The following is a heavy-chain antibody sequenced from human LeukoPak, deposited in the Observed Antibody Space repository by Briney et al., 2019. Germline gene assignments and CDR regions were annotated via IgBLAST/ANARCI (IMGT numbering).Heavy chain of an antibody. CDR2: ISGSGGST. Sequence: GGSLRLSCAASGFTFSSYAMSWVRQAPGKGLEWVSGISGSGGSTYYADSVKGRFTISRGNSKNTLFLQMNSLRAEDTAVYYCAKARSYYYYGLDVWGQGTTVTVSS. CDR3: AKARSYYYYGLDV. J-gene: IGHJ6*02. V-gene: IGHV3-23*01. CDR1: GFTFSSYA.